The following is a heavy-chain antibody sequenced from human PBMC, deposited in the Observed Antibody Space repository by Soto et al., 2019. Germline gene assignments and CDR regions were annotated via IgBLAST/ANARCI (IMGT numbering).Heavy chain of an antibody. CDR2: ISAYNGNT. D-gene: IGHD3-3*01. CDR1: GYTFTSYG. J-gene: IGHJ4*02. CDR3: AIMGYYDFWSGSNPPDY. Sequence: ASVKVSCKASGYTFTSYGISWVRQAPGQRLEWMGRISAYNGNTNYAQKLQGRVTMTTDTSTSTAYMELRSLRSDDTAVYYCAIMGYYDFWSGSNPPDYWGQGTLVTVSS. V-gene: IGHV1-18*01.